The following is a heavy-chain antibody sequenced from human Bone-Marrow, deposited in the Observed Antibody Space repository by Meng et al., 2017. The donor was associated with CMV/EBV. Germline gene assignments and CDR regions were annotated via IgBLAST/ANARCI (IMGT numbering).Heavy chain of an antibody. CDR2: ISGSGGST. Sequence: GSLKISCAASGFTFSSYAMSWVRQAPGKGLEWVSAISGSGGSTYYADSVKGRFTISRDNSKNTLYLQMNSLRAEDTAVYYCAKGTHSTPRSYFDDWGQGTLVTVSS. CDR1: GFTFSSYA. J-gene: IGHJ4*02. CDR3: AKGTHSTPRSYFDD. V-gene: IGHV3-23*01. D-gene: IGHD6-13*01.